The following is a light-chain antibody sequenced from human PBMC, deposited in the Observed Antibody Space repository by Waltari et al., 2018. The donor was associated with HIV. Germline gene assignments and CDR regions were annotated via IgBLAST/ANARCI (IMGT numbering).Light chain of an antibody. J-gene: IGLJ2*01. CDR3: SSYAGGNNLV. CDR2: EVT. V-gene: IGLV2-8*01. CDR1: SSDVDGYNF. Sequence: QSALTQPPSASGSPGQSVTISCTGTSSDVDGYNFVSWYQQHPGKAPKLMIFEVTKPPPGVPARFSGSKTGDTASLTVSGLHADDEADYYCSSYAGGNNLVFGGGTKLTVL.